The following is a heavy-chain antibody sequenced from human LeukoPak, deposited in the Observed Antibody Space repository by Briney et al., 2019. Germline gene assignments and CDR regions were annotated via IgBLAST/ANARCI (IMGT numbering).Heavy chain of an antibody. V-gene: IGHV4-59*01. CDR1: GGSISSYY. CDR2: IYYSGST. D-gene: IGHD3-22*01. CDR3: ARSSEGRYYYDSSGFSYYYDYMDV. J-gene: IGHJ6*03. Sequence: SETLSLTCTVSGGSISSYYWSWIRQPPGKGLEWIGYIYYSGSTYYNPSLRSRVTISVDTSKNQFSLKLSSVTAADTAVYYCARSSEGRYYYDSSGFSYYYDYMDVWGKGTTVTISS.